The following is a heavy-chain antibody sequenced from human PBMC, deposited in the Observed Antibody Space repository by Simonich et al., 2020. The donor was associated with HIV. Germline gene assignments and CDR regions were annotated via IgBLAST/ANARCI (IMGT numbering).Heavy chain of an antibody. V-gene: IGHV4-34*01. CDR3: ARLTAAGGSNQLDY. CDR2: INHSGST. CDR1: GASFSGYN. Sequence: QVQLQQWGAGLLKPSETLSLTCAVYGASFSGYNWSWIRQPPGKGLEWIGEINHSGSTNYNPSLKSRVTVSVDTSKSQFSLKLRSVTAADTAVYYCARLTAAGGSNQLDYWGQGTLVTVSS. D-gene: IGHD6-13*01. J-gene: IGHJ4*02.